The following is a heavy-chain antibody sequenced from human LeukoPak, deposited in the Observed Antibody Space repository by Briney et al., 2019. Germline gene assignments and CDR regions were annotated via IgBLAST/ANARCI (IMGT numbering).Heavy chain of an antibody. D-gene: IGHD3-10*01. Sequence: SVKVSCKASGGTFSSYAISWVRQAPGQGLEWMGGIIPIFGTANYAQKFQGRVTITADESTSTAYMELSSLRSEDTAVYYCARVKLLWFGELGAFDIWGQGTMVTVSS. CDR2: IIPIFGTA. CDR1: GGTFSSYA. V-gene: IGHV1-69*13. J-gene: IGHJ3*02. CDR3: ARVKLLWFGELGAFDI.